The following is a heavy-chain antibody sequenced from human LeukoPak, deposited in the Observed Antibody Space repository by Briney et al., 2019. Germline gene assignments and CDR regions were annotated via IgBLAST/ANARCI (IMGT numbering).Heavy chain of an antibody. CDR1: GGSFSGYY. CDR2: INHSGST. CDR3: ARSGYSYGRGVKYFDY. Sequence: TSSETLSLTCAVYGGSFSGYYWSWIRQPPGKGLEWIGEINHSGSTNYNPSLKSRVTISVDTSKNQFSLKLSSVTAADTAVYYCARSGYSYGRGVKYFDYWGQGTLVTVSS. J-gene: IGHJ4*02. D-gene: IGHD5-18*01. V-gene: IGHV4-34*01.